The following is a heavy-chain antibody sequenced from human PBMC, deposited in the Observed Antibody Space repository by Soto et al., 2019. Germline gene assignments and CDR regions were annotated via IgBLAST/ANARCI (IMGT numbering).Heavy chain of an antibody. CDR1: GGSISSSNYY. V-gene: IGHV4-39*01. CDR2: IFSSGGT. J-gene: IGHJ4*02. Sequence: SETLSLTCTVSGGSISSSNYYWGWIRQPPGKGLEWLGSIFSSGGTYYKPSLKSRVTISVDTSKNQFSLKLSSMTAADTAVYFCARGVTQYYDYIWGTYRFGFFDYWGQGTLVTVS. CDR3: ARGVTQYYDYIWGTYRFGFFDY. D-gene: IGHD3-16*02.